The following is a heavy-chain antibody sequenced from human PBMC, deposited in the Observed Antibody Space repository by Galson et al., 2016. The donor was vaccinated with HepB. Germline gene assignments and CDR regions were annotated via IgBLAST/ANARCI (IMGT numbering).Heavy chain of an antibody. D-gene: IGHD5-12*01. J-gene: IGHJ3*02. CDR3: ARESSGYDYDFDI. V-gene: IGHV3-21*01. CDR1: GFTFSRYT. Sequence: SLRLSCAASGFTFSRYTMNWVRRAPGKGLEWVSSISSSSTYIYYADSMKGRFTISRDNAKKLLYVQMSSLRAEDTAVYYCARESSGYDYDFDIWGQGTMVTVSS. CDR2: ISSSSTYI.